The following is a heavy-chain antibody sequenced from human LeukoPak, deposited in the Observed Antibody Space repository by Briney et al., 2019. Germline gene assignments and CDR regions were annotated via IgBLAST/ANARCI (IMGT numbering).Heavy chain of an antibody. CDR3: ARVFRYSSSSRKTYYYYYYMDV. V-gene: IGHV4-61*09. CDR1: GGSISSGSYC. Sequence: SETLSLTCTVSGGSISSGSYCWSWIRQPAGKGLEWIGHIYTSGNTNYNPSLKSRVTISVDTSKSQFSLKLSSVTAADTAVYYCARVFRYSSSSRKTYYYYYYMDVWGKGTTVTVSS. CDR2: IYTSGNT. J-gene: IGHJ6*03. D-gene: IGHD6-6*01.